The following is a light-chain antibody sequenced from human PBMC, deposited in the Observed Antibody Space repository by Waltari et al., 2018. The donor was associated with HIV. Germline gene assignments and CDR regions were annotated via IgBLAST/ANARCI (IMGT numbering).Light chain of an antibody. J-gene: IGKJ1*01. CDR3: QQYGSSPLT. CDR1: QSVGSGY. V-gene: IGKV3-20*01. CDR2: GTS. Sequence: EIVLTQSPGTLSSSPGESATLSCRASQSVGSGYLAWYQQKPGQAPRLLIYGTSSRATGIPDRFSGSGSGTDFTLTISRLEPEDFAVYYCQQYGSSPLTFGQGTKVEIK.